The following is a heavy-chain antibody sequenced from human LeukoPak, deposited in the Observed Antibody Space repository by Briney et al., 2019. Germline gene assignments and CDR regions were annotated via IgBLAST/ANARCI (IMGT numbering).Heavy chain of an antibody. Sequence: PGGSLRLSCAASGFTFTAYNMNWVRQAPGKGLEWVSSISSSSSYIYYADSVKGRFTISRDNAKNSLYLQMNSLRAEDTAVYYCARDIYDSSGSTDYWGQGSLVTVSS. CDR2: ISSSSSYI. J-gene: IGHJ4*02. CDR1: GFTFTAYN. CDR3: ARDIYDSSGSTDY. V-gene: IGHV3-21*01. D-gene: IGHD3-22*01.